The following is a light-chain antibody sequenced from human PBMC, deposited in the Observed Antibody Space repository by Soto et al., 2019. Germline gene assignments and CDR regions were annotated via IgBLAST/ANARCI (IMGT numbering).Light chain of an antibody. CDR2: GAS. V-gene: IGKV3-20*01. Sequence: EILLTQAPGTLSVPTGESGNRSCRAAQALSSSSLDWYQQKHGQAPRLLIYGASTRDSDIQDRFSGGGAGTDFTLTLSRLEPEDVAVYYFHQYGSSPLSFGGGTKVEL. CDR3: HQYGSSPLS. CDR1: QALSSSS. J-gene: IGKJ4*01.